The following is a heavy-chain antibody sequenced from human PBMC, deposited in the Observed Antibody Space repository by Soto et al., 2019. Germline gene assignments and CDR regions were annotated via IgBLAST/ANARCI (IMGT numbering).Heavy chain of an antibody. CDR2: ISYDGSNK. CDR3: AKVITGTFYYFAF. V-gene: IGHV3-30*18. J-gene: IGHJ4*02. D-gene: IGHD1-7*01. Sequence: PGGSLRLSCAASGFTFSSYGMHWVRQAPGKGLEWVAVISYDGSNKYYADSVKGRFTISRDNSKNTLYLQMNSLRAEDTAVYYYAKVITGTFYYFAFWGQGTLVTVSS. CDR1: GFTFSSYG.